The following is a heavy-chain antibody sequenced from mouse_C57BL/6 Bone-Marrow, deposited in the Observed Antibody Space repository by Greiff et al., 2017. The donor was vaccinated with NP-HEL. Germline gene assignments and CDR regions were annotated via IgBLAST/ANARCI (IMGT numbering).Heavy chain of an antibody. J-gene: IGHJ2*01. D-gene: IGHD1-1*01. CDR2: IDPETGGT. CDR1: GYTFTDYE. Sequence: VKVVESGAELVRPGASVTLSCKASGYTFTDYEMHWVKQTPVHGLEWIGAIDPETGGTAYNQKFKGKAILTADKSSSTAYMELRSLTSEDSAVYYCTRTLLLPYYFDYWGQGTTLTVSS. CDR3: TRTLLLPYYFDY. V-gene: IGHV1-15*01.